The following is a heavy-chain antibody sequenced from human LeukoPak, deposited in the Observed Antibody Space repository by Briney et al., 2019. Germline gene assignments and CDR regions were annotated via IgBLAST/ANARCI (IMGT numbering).Heavy chain of an antibody. V-gene: IGHV1-18*01. CDR2: ISAFNGHT. D-gene: IGHD6-19*01. J-gene: IGHJ4*02. CDR3: ARALAVTGRGPRDFDF. CDR1: NYSYYDYG. Sequence: ASVKVSCKASNYSYYDYGIYWVRQAPWQGLEWVGWISAFNGHTYYAQNFQGRITMTTDTSATTAHMELRSLRSDDTAVYFCARALAVTGRGPRDFDFWGQGTLVTVSS.